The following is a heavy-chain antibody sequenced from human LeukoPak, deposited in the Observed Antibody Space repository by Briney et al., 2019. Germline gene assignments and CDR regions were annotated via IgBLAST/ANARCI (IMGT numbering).Heavy chain of an antibody. V-gene: IGHV1-2*06. D-gene: IGHD3-22*01. Sequence: ASVKVSCKASGYTFTGYYMHWVRQAPGQGLEWMGRINPNSGGTNYAQKFQGRVTMTRDTSISTAYMELSRLRSDDTAVYYCVRPKYYYDSSGQHYYFDYWGQGTLVTVSS. CDR2: INPNSGGT. CDR3: VRPKYYYDSSGQHYYFDY. J-gene: IGHJ4*02. CDR1: GYTFTGYY.